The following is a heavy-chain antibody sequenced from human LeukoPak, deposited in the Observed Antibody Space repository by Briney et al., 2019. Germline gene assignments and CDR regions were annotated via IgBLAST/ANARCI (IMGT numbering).Heavy chain of an antibody. V-gene: IGHV1-2*02. Sequence: EASVKVSCKASGYTFTGYYMHWVRQAPGQGLEWMGWINPNSGGTNYAQKFQGRVTMTRGTSISTAYMELSRLRSDDTAVYYCARAPRYCSGGSCCYYYYYMDVWGKGTTVTVSS. CDR2: INPNSGGT. CDR1: GYTFTGYY. J-gene: IGHJ6*03. CDR3: ARAPRYCSGGSCCYYYYYMDV. D-gene: IGHD2-15*01.